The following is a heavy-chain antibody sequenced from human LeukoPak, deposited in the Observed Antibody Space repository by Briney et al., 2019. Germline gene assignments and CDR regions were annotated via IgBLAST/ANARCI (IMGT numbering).Heavy chain of an antibody. V-gene: IGHV3-23*01. CDR3: AKDRRYGSGWSRDDY. Sequence: GGSLRLSCAASGFPFSSYAMSWVRQAPGKGLEWVSAISGSGGSTYYADSVKGRFTISRDNSKSTLYLQMNSLRVEDTAVYYCAKDRRYGSGWSRDDYWGQGTLVTVSS. D-gene: IGHD6-19*01. J-gene: IGHJ4*02. CDR1: GFPFSSYA. CDR2: ISGSGGST.